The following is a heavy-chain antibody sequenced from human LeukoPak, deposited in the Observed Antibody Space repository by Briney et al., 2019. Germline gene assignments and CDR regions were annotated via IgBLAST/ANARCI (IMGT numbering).Heavy chain of an antibody. J-gene: IGHJ5*02. CDR1: GGFFSDYY. CDR3: ARRYDNWNDGLSHDWFDP. D-gene: IGHD1-20*01. Sequence: PETLSLTCGVYGGFFSDYYWSWIRQPPGKGLEWIGEINHSGSTNYNPSLKSRVTISVDTSKNQFSLKVNSVTAADTAVYYCARRYDNWNDGLSHDWFDPWGQGTLVTVSS. CDR2: INHSGST. V-gene: IGHV4-34*01.